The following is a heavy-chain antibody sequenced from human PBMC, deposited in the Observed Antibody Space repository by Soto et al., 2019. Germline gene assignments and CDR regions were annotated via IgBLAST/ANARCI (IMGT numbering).Heavy chain of an antibody. CDR2: INPNSGGT. CDR1: GYTFTGYY. D-gene: IGHD3-3*01. Sequence: ASVKVSCKASGYTFTGYYMHWVRQAPGQGLEWMGWINPNSGGTNYAQKFQGRVTMTRDTSISTAYMELSRLRSDGTAVYYCARAPLTIFGVVTGVDYWGQGTLVTVSS. CDR3: ARAPLTIFGVVTGVDY. V-gene: IGHV1-2*02. J-gene: IGHJ4*02.